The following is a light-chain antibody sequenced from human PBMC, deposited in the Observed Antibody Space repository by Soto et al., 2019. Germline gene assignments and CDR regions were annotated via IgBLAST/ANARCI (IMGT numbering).Light chain of an antibody. CDR3: QSYDSSLSGYV. CDR1: SSNIGAGYD. V-gene: IGLV1-40*01. J-gene: IGLJ1*01. Sequence: QSVLTQPPSVSGAPWQRVTVSCTGISSNIGAGYDVHWYQQLPGTAPKLLIYGNSNRPSGVPDRFSGSKSGTSASLAITGLQAEDEADYYCQSYDSSLSGYVFGPGTKVTVL. CDR2: GNS.